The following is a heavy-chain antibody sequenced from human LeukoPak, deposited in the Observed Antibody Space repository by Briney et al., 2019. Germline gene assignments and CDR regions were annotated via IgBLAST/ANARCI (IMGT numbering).Heavy chain of an antibody. V-gene: IGHV3-23*01. D-gene: IGHD2-21*02. CDR2: ISGSGGST. CDR1: GFTFSSYG. CDR3: ARSPDCGGDCYNDY. J-gene: IGHJ4*02. Sequence: GGTLRLSCAASGFTFSSYGMSWVRQAPGKGLEWVSAISGSGGSTYYADSVKGRFTISRDNSKNTLYLQMNSLRAEDTAVYYCARSPDCGGDCYNDYWGQGTLVTVSS.